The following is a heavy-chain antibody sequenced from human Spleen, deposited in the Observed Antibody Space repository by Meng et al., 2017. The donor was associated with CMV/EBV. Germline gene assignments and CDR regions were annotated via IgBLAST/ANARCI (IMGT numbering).Heavy chain of an antibody. D-gene: IGHD4-23*01. J-gene: IGHJ4*02. CDR2: LSSSSTTI. V-gene: IGHV3-48*04. CDR3: ARDSYGGNSLVFDY. Sequence: GESLMISCAAYEFTFSSYSLSWVRQAPGKGLEWVSYLSSSSTTIYYADSVKGRFTISRDNAKNSLYLQMNSLRAEDTAVYYCARDSYGGNSLVFDYWGQGTLVTVSS. CDR1: EFTFSSYS.